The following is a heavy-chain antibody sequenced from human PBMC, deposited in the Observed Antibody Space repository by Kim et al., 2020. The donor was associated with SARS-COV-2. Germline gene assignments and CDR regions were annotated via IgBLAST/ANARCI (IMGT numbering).Heavy chain of an antibody. J-gene: IGHJ4*02. Sequence: AQKLQGRVTMTTDTSTSTAYMELRSLRSDDTAVYYCARDLYYDSSGLLDYWGQGTLVTVSS. CDR3: ARDLYYDSSGLLDY. D-gene: IGHD3-22*01. V-gene: IGHV1-18*01.